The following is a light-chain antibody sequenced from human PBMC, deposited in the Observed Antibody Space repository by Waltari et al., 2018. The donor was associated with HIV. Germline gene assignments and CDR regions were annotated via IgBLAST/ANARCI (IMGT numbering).Light chain of an antibody. Sequence: DVVMTQSPLSLAVTVGQSASISCRSSQSLVHSNGDTYLNWYQQRPGLSPRRLIYKVSKRDSGVPDRFSGSGSGTYFTLKISRVEAEDVGLYFCMQGAHRPLISGAGTKLQI. CDR1: QSLVHSNGDTY. CDR3: MQGAHRPLI. J-gene: IGKJ4*01. CDR2: KVS. V-gene: IGKV2-30*02.